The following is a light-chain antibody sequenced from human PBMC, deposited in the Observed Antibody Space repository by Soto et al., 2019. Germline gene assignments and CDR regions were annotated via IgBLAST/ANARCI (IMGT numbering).Light chain of an antibody. CDR3: QQRSNWPPGA. CDR2: DAS. CDR1: QSVSSY. Sequence: EIVLTQSPATLSLSPGERATLSCRASQSVSSYLAWYQQKPGQAPRLLIYDASNRATGIPARFSGSGSGTEFTLPISSLEPEDFAVYYCQQRSNWPPGAFGGGTKVQIK. J-gene: IGKJ4*01. V-gene: IGKV3-11*01.